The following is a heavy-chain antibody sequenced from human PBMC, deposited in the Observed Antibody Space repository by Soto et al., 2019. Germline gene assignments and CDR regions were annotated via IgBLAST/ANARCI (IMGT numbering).Heavy chain of an antibody. Sequence: PGGSLRLSCAASGFTFSSYAMHWVRQAPGKGLEWVAVISYDGSNKYYADSVKGRFTISRDNSKNTLYLQMNSLRAEDTAVYYCARDIDYGDYPQENYGMDVWGQGTTVT. J-gene: IGHJ6*02. D-gene: IGHD4-17*01. V-gene: IGHV3-30-3*01. CDR3: ARDIDYGDYPQENYGMDV. CDR1: GFTFSSYA. CDR2: ISYDGSNK.